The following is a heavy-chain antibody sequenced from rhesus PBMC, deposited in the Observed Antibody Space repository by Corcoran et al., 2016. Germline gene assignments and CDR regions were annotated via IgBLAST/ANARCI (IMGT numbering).Heavy chain of an antibody. V-gene: IGHV4S11*01. CDR1: GGSISSTY. Sequence: QLQLQESGPGLVKPSETLSLTCAVSGGSISSTYWNWIRPAPGRGLEWSGYVCGSGTGTNQNPSLKSRVTPSVDTSKNQLYLKLRSVTAADTAVYYCAREEVTANRFDVWGAGVLVTVSS. CDR2: VCGSGTGT. J-gene: IGHJ5-1*01. CDR3: AREEVTANRFDV. D-gene: IGHD2-15*01.